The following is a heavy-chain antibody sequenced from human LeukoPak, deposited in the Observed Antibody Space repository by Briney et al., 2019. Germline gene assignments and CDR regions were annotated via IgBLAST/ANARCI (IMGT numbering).Heavy chain of an antibody. CDR1: DFTLGPYE. CDR3: VRLHYYHNSGYSLAFDL. D-gene: IGHD3-22*01. J-gene: IGHJ3*01. CDR2: LGSSGTTM. Sequence: GGPLGFSCAALDFTLGPYEWNWAGKAQGKGLHWLSYLGSSGTTMHSAASVKGRFTISRDDAKNSLYLQMNSLRAEDTAVYYCVRLHYYHNSGYSLAFDLWGQGTMVTVSS. V-gene: IGHV3-48*03.